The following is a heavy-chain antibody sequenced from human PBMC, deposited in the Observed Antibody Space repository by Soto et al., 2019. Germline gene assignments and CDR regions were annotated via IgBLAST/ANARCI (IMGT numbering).Heavy chain of an antibody. CDR2: ISSSSSTI. CDR1: GFTFSSYS. V-gene: IGHV3-48*01. D-gene: IGHD4-17*01. CDR3: ASGPPYGDYLYYYYYMDV. J-gene: IGHJ6*03. Sequence: EVQLVESGGGLVQPGGSLRLSCAASGFTFSSYSMNWVRQAPGKGLEWVSYISSSSSTIYYADSVKGRFTISRDNAKNALYLQMNSLRAEDTAVYYCASGPPYGDYLYYYYYMDVWGQGTTVTVSS.